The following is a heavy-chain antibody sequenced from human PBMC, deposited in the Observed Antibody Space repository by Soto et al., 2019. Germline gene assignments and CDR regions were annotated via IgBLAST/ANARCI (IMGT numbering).Heavy chain of an antibody. J-gene: IGHJ6*02. CDR2: ISAYNGNT. CDR3: ARYLDSSGYLAYYYYGMDV. Sequence: ASVKVSCKASGYTYTSYGISWVRQAPEQGLEWMGWISAYNGNTNYAQKLQGRVTMTTDTSTSTAYMELRSLRSDDTAVYYCARYLDSSGYLAYYYYGMDVWGQGTTVTVSS. CDR1: GYTYTSYG. V-gene: IGHV1-18*01. D-gene: IGHD3-22*01.